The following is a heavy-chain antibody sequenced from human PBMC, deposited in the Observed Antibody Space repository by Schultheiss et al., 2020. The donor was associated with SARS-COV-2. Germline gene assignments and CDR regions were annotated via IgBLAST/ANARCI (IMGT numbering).Heavy chain of an antibody. V-gene: IGHV4-30-4*02. CDR3: ARSGPAYGDYVYFQH. D-gene: IGHD4-17*01. Sequence: SETLSLTCAVSGGSIRSGESYWSWIRQSPGKGLEWIGYIYYSGSTYYNPSLKSRVTISVDTSKTQFSLKLSSVTAADTAVYYCARSGPAYGDYVYFQHWGQGTLVTVSS. J-gene: IGHJ1*01. CDR2: IYYSGST. CDR1: GGSIRSGESY.